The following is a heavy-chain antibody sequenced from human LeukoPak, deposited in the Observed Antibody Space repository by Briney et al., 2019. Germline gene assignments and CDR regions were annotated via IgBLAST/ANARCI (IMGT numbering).Heavy chain of an antibody. CDR3: ARGTMIGEY. CDR2: IWYDGSNK. J-gene: IGHJ4*02. CDR1: GFTFSNYG. V-gene: IGHV3-33*01. Sequence: GGSLRLSCEASGFTFSNYGMHWVRQAPGKGLEWVAVIWYDGSNKYYADSVKGRFTISRDNSKNTLYLQMSSLRAEDTAVYYCARGTMIGEYWGQGTLVTVSS. D-gene: IGHD3-10*02.